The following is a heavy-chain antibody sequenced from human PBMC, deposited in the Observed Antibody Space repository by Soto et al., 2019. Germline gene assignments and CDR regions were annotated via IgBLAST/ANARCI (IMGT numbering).Heavy chain of an antibody. CDR3: AGTSGIYSPSSY. Sequence: QVQLQQWGAGLLKPSETLSLSCAVYGGSFSGYYWSWIRQPPGKGLEWIGEINHSGSTNYNPSLKSLVTISVDTSKNQFSLKLSSVTAADTAVYYCAGTSGIYSPSSYWGQGTLVTVSS. D-gene: IGHD1-26*01. V-gene: IGHV4-34*01. CDR1: GGSFSGYY. J-gene: IGHJ4*02. CDR2: INHSGST.